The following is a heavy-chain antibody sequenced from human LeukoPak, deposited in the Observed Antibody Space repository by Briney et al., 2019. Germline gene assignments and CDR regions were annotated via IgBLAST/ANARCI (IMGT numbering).Heavy chain of an antibody. CDR3: ARAVLSDDYYYMDV. V-gene: IGHV3-30*02. D-gene: IGHD1-26*01. Sequence: PGGSLRLSCAPSGFTFSSYGMHWVRQAPVKGLEWVAFIRFDGSYRYYADSVKGRFTISRDNSKNTLYLQMNSLRAEDTAVYYCARAVLSDDYYYMDVWGKGTTVTVSS. CDR2: IRFDGSYR. J-gene: IGHJ6*03. CDR1: GFTFSSYG.